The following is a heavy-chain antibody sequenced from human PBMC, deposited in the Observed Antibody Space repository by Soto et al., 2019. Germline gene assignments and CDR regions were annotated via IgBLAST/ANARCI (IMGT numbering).Heavy chain of an antibody. CDR3: ARAVEQQPTQTAYYYYGMDV. CDR1: GFTFSSYW. CDR2: INSDGSST. V-gene: IGHV3-74*01. D-gene: IGHD6-13*01. J-gene: IGHJ6*02. Sequence: GGSLRLSCAASGFTFSSYWMTWVRQAPGKGLGWVSRINSDGSSTSYADSVKGRFTISRDNAKNTLYLQMNSLRAEDTAVYYCARAVEQQPTQTAYYYYGMDVWGQGTTVTVSS.